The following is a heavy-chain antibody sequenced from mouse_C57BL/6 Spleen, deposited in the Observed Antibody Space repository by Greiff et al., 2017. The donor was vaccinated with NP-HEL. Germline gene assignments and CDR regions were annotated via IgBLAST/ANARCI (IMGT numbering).Heavy chain of an antibody. CDR1: GYTFTSYW. J-gene: IGHJ4*01. V-gene: IGHV1-55*01. Sequence: QVQLQQPGTELVKPGASVKLSCKASGYTFTSYWMHWVKQRPGQGLEWIGDIYPGSGSTNYNEKFKSKATLTVDTSSSTAYMQLSSLTSEDSAVYYCARSPGPRHAMDYWGQGTSVTVSS. CDR3: ARSPGPRHAMDY. CDR2: IYPGSGST.